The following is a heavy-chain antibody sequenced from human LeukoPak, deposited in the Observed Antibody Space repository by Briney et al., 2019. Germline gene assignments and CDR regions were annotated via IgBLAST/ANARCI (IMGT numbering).Heavy chain of an antibody. D-gene: IGHD4-17*01. J-gene: IGHJ5*02. CDR2: IYYSGST. CDR3: ARGYGDYDWFDP. V-gene: IGHV4-39*07. CDR1: GGSISSSSYY. Sequence: SETLSLTCTVSGGSISSSSYYWGWIRQPPGKGLEWIGSIYYSGSTYYNPSLKSRVTISVDRSKNQFSLKLSSVTAAGTAVYYCARGYGDYDWFDPWGQGTLVTVSS.